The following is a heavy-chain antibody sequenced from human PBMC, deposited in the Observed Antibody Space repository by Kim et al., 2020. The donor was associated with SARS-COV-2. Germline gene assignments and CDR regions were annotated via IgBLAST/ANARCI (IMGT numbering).Heavy chain of an antibody. Sequence: GGSLRLSCAASGFTFSSYGMHWVRQAPGKGLEWVAGIWYDGSNRYYADSVKGRFTISRDNSKKTQNLQMNSLRAEGTAAADCARDLLVGATSYGLGVLG. V-gene: IGHV3-33*01. J-gene: IGHJ6*02. D-gene: IGHD1-26*01. CDR3: ARDLLVGATSYGLGV. CDR2: IWYDGSNR. CDR1: GFTFSSYG.